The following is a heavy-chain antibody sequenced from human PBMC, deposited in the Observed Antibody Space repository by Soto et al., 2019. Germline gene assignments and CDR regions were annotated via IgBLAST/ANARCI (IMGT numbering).Heavy chain of an antibody. D-gene: IGHD2-2*01. CDR2: ISAYNGNT. V-gene: IGHV1-18*01. CDR3: ARVLVVPAAMTVWFDP. CDR1: GYTFTSYG. Sequence: ASVKVSCKASGYTFTSYGISWVRQAPGQGLEWMGWISAYNGNTNYAQKLQGRVTMTTDTSTSTAYMELRSLRSDDTAVYYCARVLVVPAAMTVWFDPWGQGTLVTVSS. J-gene: IGHJ5*02.